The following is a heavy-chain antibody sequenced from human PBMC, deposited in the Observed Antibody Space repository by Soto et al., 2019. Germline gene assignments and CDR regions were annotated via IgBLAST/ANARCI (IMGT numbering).Heavy chain of an antibody. CDR2: FSDSGST. Sequence: QVHLQQWGAGLLKPSETLSLICAVSGGSFSGNYWTWIRQPPGKGLEWIGEFSDSGSTNYNPSLKSRVTISGDMSKSQFSLKLSSVTAADTAVYYCARGNFYYGMDVWGQGTTVTVSS. J-gene: IGHJ6*02. CDR3: ARGNFYYGMDV. CDR1: GGSFSGNY. V-gene: IGHV4-34*01.